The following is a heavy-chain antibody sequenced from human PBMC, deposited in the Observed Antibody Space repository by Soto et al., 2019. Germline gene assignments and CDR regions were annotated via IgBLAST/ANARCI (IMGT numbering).Heavy chain of an antibody. CDR3: ASRYGSSFDY. J-gene: IGHJ4*02. CDR1: GGSISSYY. CDR2: IYYSGST. V-gene: IGHV4-59*08. Sequence: QVQLQESGPGLVKPSETLSLTCTLSGGSISSYYWSWIRQPPGKGLEWIGYIYYSGSTNYNPSHRRRVTMTVDTSKSQFSLKLSSVTAADTAVYYCASRYGSSFDYWGQGTLVTVSS. D-gene: IGHD5-12*01.